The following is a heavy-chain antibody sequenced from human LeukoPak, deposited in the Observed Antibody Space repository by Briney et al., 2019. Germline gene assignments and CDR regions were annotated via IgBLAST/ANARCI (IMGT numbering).Heavy chain of an antibody. D-gene: IGHD6-19*01. CDR2: IYYSGST. J-gene: IGHJ5*02. CDR1: GGSISSYY. V-gene: IGHV4-59*01. CDR3: ARAVAGTSWFDP. Sequence: TTSETLSLTCTVSGGSISSYYWSWIRQPPGKGLEWIGYIYYSGSTNYNPSLKSRVTISVDTSRNQFSLKLSSVAAADTAVYYCARAVAGTSWFDPWGQGTLVTVSS.